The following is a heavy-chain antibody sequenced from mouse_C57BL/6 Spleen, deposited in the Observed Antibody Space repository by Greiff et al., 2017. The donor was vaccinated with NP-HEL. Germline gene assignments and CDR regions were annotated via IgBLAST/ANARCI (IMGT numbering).Heavy chain of an antibody. D-gene: IGHD4-1*01. V-gene: IGHV5-16*01. CDR2: INYDGSST. Sequence: EVQGVASEGGLVQPGSSMKLSCTASGFTFSDYYMAWVRQVPEKGLEWVANINYDGSSTYYLDSLKSRFIISRDNAKNILYLQMSSLKSEDTATYYCARALGRRYWYFDVWGTGTTVTVSS. CDR1: GFTFSDYY. J-gene: IGHJ1*03. CDR3: ARALGRRYWYFDV.